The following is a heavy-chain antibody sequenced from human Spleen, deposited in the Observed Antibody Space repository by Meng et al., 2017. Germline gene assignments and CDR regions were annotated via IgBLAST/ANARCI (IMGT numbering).Heavy chain of an antibody. CDR1: GYIFIGYF. CDR3: AREVSTSPNWFDP. Sequence: VQLVQSGAEVKKPGASVKVSCKASGYIFIGYFIHWVRQAPGQGLEWMGWINPNSGGTNYAQKFQGRVTMTRDTSVSTAYMELTRLRSDDTAVYYCAREVSTSPNWFDPWGQGTLVTVSS. J-gene: IGHJ5*02. CDR2: INPNSGGT. V-gene: IGHV1-2*02. D-gene: IGHD5/OR15-5a*01.